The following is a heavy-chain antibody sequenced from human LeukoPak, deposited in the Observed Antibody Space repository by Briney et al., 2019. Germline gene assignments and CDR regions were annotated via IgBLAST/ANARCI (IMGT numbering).Heavy chain of an antibody. D-gene: IGHD6-13*01. Sequence: PSETLSLTCTVSGGSISSYYWGWIRQPPGKGLGWIGSIYYSGSTYYNPSLKSRVTISVDTSKNQFSLKLGSVTAADTAVYYCARASSWYVFAYWGQGTLVTVPS. V-gene: IGHV4-39*07. CDR2: IYYSGST. J-gene: IGHJ4*02. CDR3: ARASSWYVFAY. CDR1: GGSISSYY.